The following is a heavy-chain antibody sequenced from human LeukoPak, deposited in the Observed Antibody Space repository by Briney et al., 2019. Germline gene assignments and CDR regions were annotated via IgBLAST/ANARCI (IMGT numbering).Heavy chain of an antibody. CDR1: GASFRSNIYY. Sequence: PSETLSLTCTVSGASFRSNIYYWGWISQPPGKGLEWIGSIYYSGRTYYNPSLKSRVTISVDTSKNQFSLKLSSVTAADTAVYYCAREGKLYNWNPWWFDPWGQGTLVTVSS. J-gene: IGHJ5*02. D-gene: IGHD1-20*01. CDR2: IYYSGRT. CDR3: AREGKLYNWNPWWFDP. V-gene: IGHV4-39*07.